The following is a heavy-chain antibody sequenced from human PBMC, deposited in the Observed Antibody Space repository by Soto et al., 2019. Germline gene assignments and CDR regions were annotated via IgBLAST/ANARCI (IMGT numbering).Heavy chain of an antibody. CDR1: GFTFSSYG. CDR2: ISYDGSNK. J-gene: IGHJ4*02. V-gene: IGHV3-30*18. D-gene: IGHD2-2*01. CDR3: AKDQPSIVVVPAAIDY. Sequence: QVQLVESGGGVVQPGRSLRLSCAASGFTFSSYGMHWVRQAPGKGLEWVAVISYDGSNKYYADSVKGRFTISRDNSKNTLYLQINSLRAEDTAVYYCAKDQPSIVVVPAAIDYWGQGTLVTVSS.